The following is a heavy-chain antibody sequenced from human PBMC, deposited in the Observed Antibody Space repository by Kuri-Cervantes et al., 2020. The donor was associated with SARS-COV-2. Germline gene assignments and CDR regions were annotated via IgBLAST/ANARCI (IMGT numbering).Heavy chain of an antibody. D-gene: IGHD4-17*01. CDR2: IYYSGST. Sequence: ESLKISCTVSGGSISSYYWSWIRQPPGKGLEWIGYIYYSGSTNYNPSLKSRVTISVDTSKNQFSLKLSSVTAADTAVYYCARGASYGDFDYWSQGTLVTVSS. V-gene: IGHV4-59*01. CDR3: ARGASYGDFDY. J-gene: IGHJ4*02. CDR1: GGSISSYY.